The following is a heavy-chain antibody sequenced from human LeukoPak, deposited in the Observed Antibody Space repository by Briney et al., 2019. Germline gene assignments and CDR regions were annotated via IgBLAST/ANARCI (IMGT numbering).Heavy chain of an antibody. J-gene: IGHJ3*02. CDR1: GGSISSGGYY. CDR3: ARGLTYYYDSSGFPHDAFDI. CDR2: IYYSGST. V-gene: IGHV4-31*03. Sequence: SQTLSLTCTVSGGSISSGGYYWSWIRQHPGKGLVWIGYIYYSGSTYYNPSLTSRVTISVDTSKNQFSLKLSSVTAADTAVYYCARGLTYYYDSSGFPHDAFDIWGQGTMVTVSS. D-gene: IGHD3-22*01.